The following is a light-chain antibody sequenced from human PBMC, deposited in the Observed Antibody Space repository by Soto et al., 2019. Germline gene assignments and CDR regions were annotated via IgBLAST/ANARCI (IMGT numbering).Light chain of an antibody. J-gene: IGKJ2*01. CDR3: QQYGSSPLYT. CDR2: GAS. Sequence: EMVLTQSPGTLSLSPGERATLSCRASQSVSSSYLAWYQQKPGQAPRLLIYGASSRATGIPDRFSGSGSGTDFPLTISRLEPEDFAVYYCQQYGSSPLYTFGQGTKLEIK. CDR1: QSVSSSY. V-gene: IGKV3-20*01.